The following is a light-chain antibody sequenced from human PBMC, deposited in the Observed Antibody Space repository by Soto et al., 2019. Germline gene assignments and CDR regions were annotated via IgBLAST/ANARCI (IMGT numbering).Light chain of an antibody. CDR1: SSDVGGYNF. V-gene: IGLV2-8*01. CDR2: EVS. Sequence: QSALTQPPSASGSPGQSVTISCTGTSSDVGGYNFVSWYQQHPGKAPKLMIYEVSERPSGVPDRFSGSKSGNTASLTVSGLQAEDEADYYFSSYAGSNIVVFGGGTKRTVL. J-gene: IGLJ2*01. CDR3: SSYAGSNIVV.